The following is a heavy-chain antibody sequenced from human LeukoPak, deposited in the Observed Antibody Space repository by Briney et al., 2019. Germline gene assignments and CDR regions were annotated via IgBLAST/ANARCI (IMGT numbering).Heavy chain of an antibody. V-gene: IGHV4-4*02. CDR3: ARVGSWYSGVYFDF. J-gene: IGHJ4*02. Sequence: SSETLCLTCAVSGGSISSSNWWCWVRQPPGKGLEWIGEIYHSGSTNYNPSLKSRVAISVDKSKNQFSLKLSSVTAADTAVYYCARVGSWYSGVYFDFWGQGTLVTVPS. CDR2: IYHSGST. CDR1: GGSISSSNW. D-gene: IGHD1-26*01.